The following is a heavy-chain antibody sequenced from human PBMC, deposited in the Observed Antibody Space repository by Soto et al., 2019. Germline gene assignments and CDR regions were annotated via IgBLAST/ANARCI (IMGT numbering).Heavy chain of an antibody. Sequence: GGSLRLSCAASGFTFSSSEMYWVRQATGKGLEWVSYIHPGGQIIFYADSVKGRFTISRDNAKNSVYLQMNNLRAEDTAVYYCARRGSSWGQGTMVTVS. J-gene: IGHJ3*01. CDR3: ARRGSS. CDR1: GFTFSSSE. V-gene: IGHV3-48*03. CDR2: IHPGGQII. D-gene: IGHD2-2*01.